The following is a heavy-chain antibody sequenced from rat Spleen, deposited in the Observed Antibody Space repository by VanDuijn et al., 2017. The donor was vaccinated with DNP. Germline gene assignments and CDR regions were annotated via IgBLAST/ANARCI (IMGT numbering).Heavy chain of an antibody. CDR3: ARLGYYDGSYPNWFAY. CDR1: GFTFSDYA. V-gene: IGHV5-17*01. J-gene: IGHJ2*01. D-gene: IGHD1-12*03. CDR2: INWDGNST. Sequence: EVLLVESGGGLVQPGNSLKLSCAASGFTFSDYAMAWVRQSPKKGLEWVATINWDGNSTHYRDSVKGRFTISRDNGKRTLYLQMDSLRSEDTATYYCARLGYYDGSYPNWFAYWGQGVMVTVSS.